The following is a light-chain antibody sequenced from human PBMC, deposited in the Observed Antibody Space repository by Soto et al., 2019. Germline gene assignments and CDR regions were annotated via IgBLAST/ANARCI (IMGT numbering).Light chain of an antibody. CDR1: QSISSW. V-gene: IGKV1-5*01. J-gene: IGKJ1*01. CDR2: DAS. CDR3: QQYNSYSAWT. Sequence: DIQMTQSPSTLSASVGDRVTITCRASQSISSWLAWYQQKPGKAPKLLIYDASSLESGVPSRFSGSGSGTEFPLTISSLQPDDFATYCCQQYNSYSAWTFGQGTKVDIK.